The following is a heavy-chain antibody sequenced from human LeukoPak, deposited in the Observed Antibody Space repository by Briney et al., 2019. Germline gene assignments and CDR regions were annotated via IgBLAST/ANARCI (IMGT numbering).Heavy chain of an antibody. CDR2: ISSSGSTI. CDR1: GFSFSSYE. V-gene: IGHV3-48*03. J-gene: IGHJ6*02. Sequence: PGGSLRLSCAASGFSFSSYEMNWVRQAPGKGLEWVSYISSSGSTIYYADSVKGRFTISRDNAKNSLYLQMISLRAEDTAVYYCARDFAGVAGIYYYYAIDVWGQGTTVTVSS. CDR3: ARDFAGVAGIYYYYAIDV. D-gene: IGHD6-19*01.